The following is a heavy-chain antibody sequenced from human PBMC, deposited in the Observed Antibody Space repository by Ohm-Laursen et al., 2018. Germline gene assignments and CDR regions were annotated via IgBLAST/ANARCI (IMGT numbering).Heavy chain of an antibody. CDR2: ISSSSSYI. CDR1: GFTFSSYS. Sequence: SLRLSCTASGFTFSSYSMNWVRQAPGKGLEWVSSISSSSSYIYYADSVKGRFTISRDNAKNSLYLQMNSLRAEDTAVYYCVRDLEEDALDTAMGGFDYWGQGTLVTVSS. J-gene: IGHJ4*02. V-gene: IGHV3-21*01. CDR3: VRDLEEDALDTAMGGFDY. D-gene: IGHD5-18*01.